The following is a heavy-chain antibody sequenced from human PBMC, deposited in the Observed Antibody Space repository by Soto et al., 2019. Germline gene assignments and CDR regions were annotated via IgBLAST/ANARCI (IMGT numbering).Heavy chain of an antibody. CDR2: IIPIFGTA. D-gene: IGHD3-22*01. V-gene: IGHV1-69*13. Sequence: GSSVKVACKASGGTFRSYAISWVRQAPGQGLEWMGGIIPIFGTANDAQKFQGRVTITADESTSTAYMELSSLRSEDTAVYYCARDRGSSGYFTDACDIWGQGTMVTVSS. CDR1: GGTFRSYA. CDR3: ARDRGSSGYFTDACDI. J-gene: IGHJ3*02.